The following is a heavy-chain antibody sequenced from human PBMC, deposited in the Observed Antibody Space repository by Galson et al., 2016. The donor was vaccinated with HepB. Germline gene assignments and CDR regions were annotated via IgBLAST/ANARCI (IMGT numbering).Heavy chain of an antibody. V-gene: IGHV4-4*07. CDR2: IYTSGST. Sequence: LSLTCTVSGGSISNYYWNWIRRPAGKGLEWIGHIYTSGSTNYNPSLKSRVTMSVDTSKNQFSLKLSSVTAADTAVYYCARDLYSYGYRNYFDYWGQGTLVTVSS. D-gene: IGHD5-18*01. J-gene: IGHJ4*02. CDR1: GGSISNYY. CDR3: ARDLYSYGYRNYFDY.